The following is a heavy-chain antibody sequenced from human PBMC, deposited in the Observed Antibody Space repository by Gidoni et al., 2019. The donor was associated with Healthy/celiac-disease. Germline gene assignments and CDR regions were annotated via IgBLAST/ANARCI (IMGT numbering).Heavy chain of an antibody. D-gene: IGHD3-16*01. CDR3: ARGLGGSSVY. CDR1: GGSISSGSYY. CDR2: IYTSGST. J-gene: IGHJ4*02. Sequence: QVQLQESGPGLVKPSQTLSLTCTVSGGSISSGSYYWSWIRQPAGKGLEWIGRIYTSGSTNYNPSLKSRVTISVDTSKNQFSLKLSSVTAADTAVYYCARGLGGSSVYWGQGTLVTVSS. V-gene: IGHV4-61*02.